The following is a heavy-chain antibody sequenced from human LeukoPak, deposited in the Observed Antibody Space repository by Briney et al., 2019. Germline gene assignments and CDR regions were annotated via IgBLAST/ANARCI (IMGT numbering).Heavy chain of an antibody. CDR3: ARDRGYYYGSGSYYNIGTLDV. J-gene: IGHJ6*04. V-gene: IGHV1-2*02. Sequence: ASVKVSCKAPGYTFTGYYMHWVRQAPGQGLKWIGWINPNSGGTNYAQKFQGRVTMTRDTSISTAYMELSRLRSDDTAVYYCARDRGYYYGSGSYYNIGTLDVWGKGTTVTVSS. CDR2: INPNSGGT. D-gene: IGHD3-10*01. CDR1: GYTFTGYY.